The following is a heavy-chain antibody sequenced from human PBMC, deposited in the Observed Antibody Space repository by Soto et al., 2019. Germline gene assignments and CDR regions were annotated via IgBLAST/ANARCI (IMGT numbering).Heavy chain of an antibody. CDR1: GISLSNYW. Sequence: EAQLVESGGGLVQPGGSLRLSCTASGISLSNYWMHWVRQAPGKGLVWVSRINPESTTITYADSVKGRFTISRDNAENTLFLHMNSLSAGDTGVYYCTKDPFGGRDSWGQGTLVTVSS. CDR3: TKDPFGGRDS. V-gene: IGHV3-74*01. CDR2: INPESTTI. J-gene: IGHJ4*02. D-gene: IGHD2-15*01.